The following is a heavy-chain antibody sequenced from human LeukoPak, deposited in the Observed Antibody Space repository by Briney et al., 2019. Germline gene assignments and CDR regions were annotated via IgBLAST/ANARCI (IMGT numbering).Heavy chain of an antibody. V-gene: IGHV1-18*01. CDR1: GYTFTSYG. CDR3: ARGACTSCYNYYYGMDV. J-gene: IGHJ6*02. CDR2: ISAYNGNT. Sequence: ASVKVSCKASGYTFTSYGISWVRQAPGQGLEWMGWISAYNGNTNYAQKLQGRVTMTTDTSTSTAYMELRSLRSDDTAVYYCARGACTSCYNYYYGMDVWGQGTTVTVSS. D-gene: IGHD2-2*02.